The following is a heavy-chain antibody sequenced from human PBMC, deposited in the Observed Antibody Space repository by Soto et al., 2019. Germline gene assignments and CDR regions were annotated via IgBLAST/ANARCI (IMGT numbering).Heavy chain of an antibody. J-gene: IGHJ4*02. Sequence: GASVKVSCKASGGTFSSYAISWVRQAPGQGLEWMGGIIPIFGTANYAQKFQGRVTITADESTSTAYMELSSLRSEDTAVYYCARDWENSSSSPEGYWGQGTLVTSPQ. V-gene: IGHV1-69*13. CDR3: ARDWENSSSSPEGY. D-gene: IGHD6-6*01. CDR2: IIPIFGTA. CDR1: GGTFSSYA.